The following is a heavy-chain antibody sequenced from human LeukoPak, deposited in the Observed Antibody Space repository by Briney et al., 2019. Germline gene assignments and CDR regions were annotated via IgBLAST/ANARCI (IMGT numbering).Heavy chain of an antibody. CDR1: GGSISSYY. Sequence: PSETLSLTCTVSGGSISSYYWGWIRQPPGKGLEWIGSIYHSGSTNYNPSLKSRVTISVDTSKNQFSLKLSSVTAADTAVYYCARASGSYGGDYWGQGTLVTVSS. V-gene: IGHV4-38-2*02. J-gene: IGHJ4*02. CDR3: ARASGSYGGDY. D-gene: IGHD1-26*01. CDR2: IYHSGST.